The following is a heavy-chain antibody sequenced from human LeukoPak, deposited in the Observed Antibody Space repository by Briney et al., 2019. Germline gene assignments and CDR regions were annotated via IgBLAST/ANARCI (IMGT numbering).Heavy chain of an antibody. CDR3: ARGACSSTSCYCDY. D-gene: IGHD2-2*01. CDR2: IHYSGST. J-gene: IGHJ4*02. V-gene: IGHV4-39*01. Sequence: PSETLSLTCTVSGGSVRSSSYYWGWIRQPPGKGLEWIGTIHYSGSTYYNLSLKSRVTISVDTSRNQFSLKLSSVTAADTAVYYCARGACSSTSCYCDYWGQGTLVTVSS. CDR1: GGSVRSSSYY.